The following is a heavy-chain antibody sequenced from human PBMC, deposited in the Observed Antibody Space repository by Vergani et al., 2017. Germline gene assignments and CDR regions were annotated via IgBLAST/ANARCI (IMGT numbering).Heavy chain of an antibody. CDR3: ARDVHSYDFWSSYPYYYYMDV. D-gene: IGHD3-3*01. CDR1: GGSISSCSYY. CDR2: IYTSGST. J-gene: IGHJ6*03. V-gene: IGHV4-61*02. Sequence: QVQLQESGPGLVKPSQTLYLTCTVSGGSISSCSYYWSWIRPPAGKGLEWIGRIYTSGSTNYNPSLKSRVTISVDTSKNQFALKLSSVTAADTAVYYCARDVHSYDFWSSYPYYYYMDVWGKGTTVTVSS.